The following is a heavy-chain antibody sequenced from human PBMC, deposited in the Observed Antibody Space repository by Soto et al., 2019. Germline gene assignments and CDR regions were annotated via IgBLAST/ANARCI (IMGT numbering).Heavy chain of an antibody. J-gene: IGHJ5*02. V-gene: IGHV4-34*01. D-gene: IGHD6-13*01. CDR2: INHSGST. CDR1: GGSFIGYY. Sequence: SETLSLTCAVYGGSFIGYYCSLIRHPPFKGLEWIVEINHSGSTNCNPSLKSRVTISVDTSKNQFSLKLSSVTAADTAVYYCARVVLYSSSWYSRWFDPWGQGTLVTVSS. CDR3: ARVVLYSSSWYSRWFDP.